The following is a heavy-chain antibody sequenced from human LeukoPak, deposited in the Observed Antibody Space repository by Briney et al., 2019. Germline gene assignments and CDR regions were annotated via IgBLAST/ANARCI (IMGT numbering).Heavy chain of an antibody. Sequence: PGGSLRLSCAASGFTFSSYGMHWVRQAPGKGLEWVANINQDGSEKDYVDSVRGRFTISRGNAKNSMYLQMNSLRAEDTAVYYCARIGNNYYYYYMDVWGKGTTVTISS. J-gene: IGHJ6*03. CDR1: GFTFSSYG. CDR2: INQDGSEK. V-gene: IGHV3-7*01. D-gene: IGHD1/OR15-1a*01. CDR3: ARIGNNYYYYYMDV.